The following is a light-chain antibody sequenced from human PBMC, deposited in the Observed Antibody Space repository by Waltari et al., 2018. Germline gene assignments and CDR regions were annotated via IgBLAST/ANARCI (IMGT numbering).Light chain of an antibody. V-gene: IGLV1-40*01. J-gene: IGLJ2*01. CDR1: KSNIGADFD. Sequence: QSVLTQPPSVSGAPGQRVTISCSGTKSNIGADFDVHWYQQVPGTAPKLLLHCLSKRPSGVADRFSGLKSGASASLVITGMQAEDEAMYYCQSYDTTLSAVVFGGGTRLTV. CDR3: QSYDTTLSAVV. CDR2: CLS.